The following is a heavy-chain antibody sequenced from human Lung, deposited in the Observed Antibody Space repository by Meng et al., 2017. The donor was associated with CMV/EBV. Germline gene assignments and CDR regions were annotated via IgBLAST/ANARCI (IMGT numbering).Heavy chain of an antibody. CDR1: GGTFSSYA. D-gene: IGHD1-1*01. J-gene: IGHJ6*02. CDR2: IIPNLGIA. Sequence: SVKVSCKASGGTFSSYAISWVRQAPGQGLEWMGGIIPNLGIANYAQKFQGRVTITADKSTSTAYMELSSLRSEDTAVYYCARDRGGWQHQLGRYYCGMDVWGQGTTVTVSS. CDR3: ARDRGGWQHQLGRYYCGMDV. V-gene: IGHV1-69*10.